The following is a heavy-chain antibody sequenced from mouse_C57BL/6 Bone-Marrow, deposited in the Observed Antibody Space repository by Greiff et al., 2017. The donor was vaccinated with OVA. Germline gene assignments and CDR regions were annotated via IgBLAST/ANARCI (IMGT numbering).Heavy chain of an antibody. CDR2: INPGSGGT. CDR3: ARRLYYGSSYDYFDY. J-gene: IGHJ2*01. V-gene: IGHV1-54*01. CDR1: GYAFTNYL. D-gene: IGHD1-1*01. Sequence: VQLQQSGAELVRPGTSVKVSCKASGYAFTNYLIEWVKQRPGQGLEWIGVINPGSGGTNYNEKFKGKATLTADKSSSTAYMQLSSLTSEDSAVYFWARRLYYGSSYDYFDYWGQGTTLTVSS.